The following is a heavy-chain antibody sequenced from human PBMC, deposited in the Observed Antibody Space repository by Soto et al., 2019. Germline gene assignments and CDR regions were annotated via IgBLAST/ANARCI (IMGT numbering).Heavy chain of an antibody. CDR3: ARDGRSSSWSAYYYYGMDV. CDR1: GFTFSSYS. V-gene: IGHV3-21*01. CDR2: ISSSSSYI. J-gene: IGHJ6*02. D-gene: IGHD6-13*01. Sequence: SVGSLRLSCAASGFTFSSYSMNWVRQAPGKGLEWVSSISSSSSYIYYADSVKGRFTISRDNAKNSLYLQMNSLRAEDTAVYYCARDGRSSSWSAYYYYGMDVWGQGTTVTVSS.